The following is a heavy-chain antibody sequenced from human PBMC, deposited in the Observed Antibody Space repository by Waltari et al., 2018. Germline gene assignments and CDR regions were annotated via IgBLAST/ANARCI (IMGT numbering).Heavy chain of an antibody. Sequence: QVQLVQSGGGVVQPGRSLRLSCTASASTFRNYGMHWVRQAPGKGLEWVALIWNDGSIKNYADSVTGRFTISRDNSKNTLFLQMNSLRVEDTAVYFCAKEKWLTGPCDDWGQGALVTVSS. J-gene: IGHJ4*02. CDR2: IWNDGSIK. CDR1: ASTFRNYG. CDR3: AKEKWLTGPCDD. V-gene: IGHV3-33*06. D-gene: IGHD5-12*01.